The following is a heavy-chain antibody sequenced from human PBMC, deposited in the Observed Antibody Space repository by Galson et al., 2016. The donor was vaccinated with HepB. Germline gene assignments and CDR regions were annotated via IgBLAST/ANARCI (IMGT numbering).Heavy chain of an antibody. CDR1: DFIFSDYA. CDR2: ITGDGRST. D-gene: IGHD6-13*01. J-gene: IGHJ4*02. Sequence: SLRLSCAASDFIFSDYAMSWVRQAPGKGLEWVSAITGDGRSTYYADSVKGRFIISRDNSNNALYLQMDSLRAEDTAIYYCAKDGTHKSTWYYVIAAGYYFYYWGQGTLVIVSS. CDR3: AKDGTHKSTWYYVIAAGYYFYY. V-gene: IGHV3-23*01.